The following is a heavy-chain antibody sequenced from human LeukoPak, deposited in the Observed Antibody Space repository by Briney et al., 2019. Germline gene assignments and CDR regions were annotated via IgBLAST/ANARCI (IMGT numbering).Heavy chain of an antibody. J-gene: IGHJ6*03. Sequence: KTSETLSLTCTVSGGSISNGDYYWSWIRQPPGKGLEWIGYIYYSGSTYYNPSLKSRVTISVDTSKNQFSLKLSSVTAADTAVYYCARDFPTPPYYYYYYMDVWGKGTTVTVSS. V-gene: IGHV4-30-4*08. CDR1: GGSISNGDYY. D-gene: IGHD3-3*01. CDR3: ARDFPTPPYYYYYYMDV. CDR2: IYYSGST.